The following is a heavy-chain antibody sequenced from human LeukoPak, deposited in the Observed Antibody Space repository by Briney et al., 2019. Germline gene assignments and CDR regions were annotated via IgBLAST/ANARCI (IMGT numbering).Heavy chain of an antibody. CDR2: IYYSGST. CDR3: ASGIQYYDFWSANEGYDAFDI. J-gene: IGHJ3*02. CDR1: GGSISSYY. V-gene: IGHV4-59*01. Sequence: SETLALTCTVSGGSISSYYWSWIRQPPGKGLEWIGYIYYSGSTNYNPSLKSRVTISVDTSKNQFSLKLSSVTAADTAVYYCASGIQYYDFWSANEGYDAFDIWGQGTMVTVSS. D-gene: IGHD3-3*01.